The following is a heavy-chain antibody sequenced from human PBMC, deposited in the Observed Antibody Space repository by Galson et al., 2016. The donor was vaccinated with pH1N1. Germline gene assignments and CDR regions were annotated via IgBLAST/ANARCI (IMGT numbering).Heavy chain of an antibody. CDR3: VRSTGYNKWKGPFDV. CDR1: GGPLSSYA. CDR2: IMPIFGTT. Sequence: SVKVSCKASGGPLSSYATGWVRQAPGQGPEWMGGIMPIFGTTKYEQKFQGRVTITADEMSGSAYMELSGLTSIDTAVYYCVRSTGYNKWKGPFDVWGQGTLVIVSS. D-gene: IGHD1-20*01. V-gene: IGHV1-69*13. J-gene: IGHJ3*01.